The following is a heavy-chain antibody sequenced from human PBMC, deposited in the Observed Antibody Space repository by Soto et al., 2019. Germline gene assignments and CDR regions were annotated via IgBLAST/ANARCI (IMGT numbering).Heavy chain of an antibody. V-gene: IGHV3-30-3*01. CDR2: ISYGGSNK. J-gene: IGHJ4*02. D-gene: IGHD1-20*01. CDR1: GFTFSSYA. Sequence: PGGSLRLSCAASGFTFSSYAMHWVRQAPGKGLEWVAVISYGGSNKYYADSVKGRFTISRDNSKNTLYLQMNSLRAEDTAVYYCARSSPPRGITGTLGYWGQGTLVTVSS. CDR3: ARSSPPRGITGTLGY.